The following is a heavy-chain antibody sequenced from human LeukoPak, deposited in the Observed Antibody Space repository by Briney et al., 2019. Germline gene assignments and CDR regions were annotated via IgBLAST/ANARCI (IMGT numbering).Heavy chain of an antibody. CDR1: GFTFDDYA. D-gene: IGHD1-26*01. CDR2: ISWNSGSI. Sequence: QPGRSLRLSCAVSGFTFDDYAMHWVRQAPGKGLEWVSGISWNSGSIGYADSVKGRFTISRDNAKNSLYLQMNSLRAEDTALYYCAKGGAGKTLYYFDYWGQGTLVTVSS. J-gene: IGHJ4*02. CDR3: AKGGAGKTLYYFDY. V-gene: IGHV3-9*01.